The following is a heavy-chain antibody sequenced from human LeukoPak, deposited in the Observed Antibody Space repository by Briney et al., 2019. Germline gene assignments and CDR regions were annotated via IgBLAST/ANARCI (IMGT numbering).Heavy chain of an antibody. Sequence: SETLSLTCTVSGGSISSSSYYWSWIRQPPGKGLEWIGEINHSGSTNYNPSLKSRVTISVDTSKNQFSLKLSSVTAADTAVYYCARADSSGYNWFDPWGQGTLVTVSS. CDR3: ARADSSGYNWFDP. V-gene: IGHV4-39*07. J-gene: IGHJ5*02. CDR2: INHSGST. CDR1: GGSISSSSYY. D-gene: IGHD3-22*01.